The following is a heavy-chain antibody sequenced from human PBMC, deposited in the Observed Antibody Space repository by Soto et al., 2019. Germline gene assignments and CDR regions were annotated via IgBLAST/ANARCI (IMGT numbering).Heavy chain of an antibody. CDR2: ISYDGNNK. D-gene: IGHD1-26*01. Sequence: QVRLVESGGGVVQPGRSLRLSCAASGFTFTNYAIHWVRQAPGKGLEWVAVISYDGNNKYYADSVKDRFSISRDNSRNTLYFQMDSLRPGDAAVYYCARAGSYIRPGPTTWFDPWGQGTLVNVSS. CDR3: ARAGSYIRPGPTTWFDP. J-gene: IGHJ5*02. V-gene: IGHV3-30-3*01. CDR1: GFTFTNYA.